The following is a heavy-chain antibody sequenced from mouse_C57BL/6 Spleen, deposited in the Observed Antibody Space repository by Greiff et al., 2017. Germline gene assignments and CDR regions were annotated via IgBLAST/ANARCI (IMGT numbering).Heavy chain of an antibody. V-gene: IGHV2-5*01. CDR2: IWRGGST. J-gene: IGHJ3*01. D-gene: IGHD2-2*01. CDR1: GFSLTSYG. Sequence: VQVVESGPGLVQPSQSLSITCTVSGFSLTSYGVHWVRQSPGKGLEWLGVIWRGGSTDYNAAFMSRLSITKDNSKSQVFFKMNSLQADDTAIYYCAKNADGYDEWFAYWGQGTLVTVSA. CDR3: AKNADGYDEWFAY.